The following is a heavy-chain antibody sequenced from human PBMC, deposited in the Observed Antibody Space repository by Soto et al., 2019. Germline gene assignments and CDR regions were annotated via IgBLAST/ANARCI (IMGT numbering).Heavy chain of an antibody. J-gene: IGHJ6*02. V-gene: IGHV1-18*01. Sequence: ASVKVSCKASGYTFRNYGITWVRQAPGQGLEWMAWISPYNGNTNYAQDLQGRVTMTRDTSTSTVYMELSSLRSEDTAVYYCARAAAAFGGTLITRANYNEMDVWGQGTTVTVSS. CDR2: ISPYNGNT. D-gene: IGHD3-16*01. CDR3: ARAAAAFGGTLITRANYNEMDV. CDR1: GYTFRNYG.